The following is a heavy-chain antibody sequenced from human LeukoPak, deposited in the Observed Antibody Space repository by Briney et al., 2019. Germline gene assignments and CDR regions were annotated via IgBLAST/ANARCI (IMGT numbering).Heavy chain of an antibody. CDR3: ARPSSTVFLEQYYYYYGMDV. CDR1: GYTFTSYD. Sequence: ASVKVSCKASGYTFTSYDINWVRQATGQGLEWMGWMNPNSGNTGYAQKLQGRVTMTRNTSISTAYMELSSLRSEDTAVYYCARPSSTVFLEQYYYYYGMDVWGQGTTVTVSS. D-gene: IGHD6-19*01. CDR2: MNPNSGNT. V-gene: IGHV1-8*01. J-gene: IGHJ6*02.